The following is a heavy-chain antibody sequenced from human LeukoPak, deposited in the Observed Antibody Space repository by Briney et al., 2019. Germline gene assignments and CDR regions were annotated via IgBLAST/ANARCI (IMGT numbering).Heavy chain of an antibody. D-gene: IGHD2-2*01. J-gene: IGHJ5*02. Sequence: ASVKVSCKASGGTFSSYAISWVRQAPGQGLEWVGGIIPIFGTANYAQKFQGRVTITADESTSTAYMELSSLRSEDTAVYYCARDHCSSTSCYYLWFDPWGQGTLVTVSS. V-gene: IGHV1-69*13. CDR1: GGTFSSYA. CDR3: ARDHCSSTSCYYLWFDP. CDR2: IIPIFGTA.